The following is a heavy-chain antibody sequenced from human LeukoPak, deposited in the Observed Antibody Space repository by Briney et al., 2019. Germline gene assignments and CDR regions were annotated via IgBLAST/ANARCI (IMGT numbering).Heavy chain of an antibody. CDR1: GFTFSSYS. CDR2: ISSSSSTI. D-gene: IGHD3-22*01. J-gene: IGHJ4*02. CDR3: ARGHYYYYDSSGYIPTFDY. Sequence: GGSLRPSCAASGFTFSSYSMNWVRQAPGKGLEWVSYISSSSSTIYYADSVKGRFTISRDNAKNSLYLQMNSLRDEDTAVYYCARGHYYYYDSSGYIPTFDYWGQGTLVTVSS. V-gene: IGHV3-48*02.